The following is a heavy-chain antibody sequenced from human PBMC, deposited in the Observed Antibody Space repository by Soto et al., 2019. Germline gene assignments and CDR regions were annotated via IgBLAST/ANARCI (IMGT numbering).Heavy chain of an antibody. CDR3: AGGGSGYYNL. CDR2: IKPDGTYT. V-gene: IGHV3-74*01. J-gene: IGHJ5*02. CDR1: GFTFSSSW. D-gene: IGHD3-22*01. Sequence: EVQLVESGGGLVQPGGSLRLSCAASGFTFSSSWMHWVRQSPGGGLVWVSRIKPDGTYTTYAASVKGRFTISGDNAKNTLSLQMNSLTAEDTAVYYCAGGGSGYYNLWGQGTLVTVSS.